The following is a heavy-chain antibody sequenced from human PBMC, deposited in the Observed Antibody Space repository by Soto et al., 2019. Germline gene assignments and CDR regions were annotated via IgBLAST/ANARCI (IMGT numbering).Heavy chain of an antibody. CDR3: ARPRSDFWSGYYKYGMDV. CDR1: GYTFTSYV. V-gene: IGHV1-18*04. Sequence: ASVKVSCKASGYTFTSYVISWVRQAPGQGLDWMGWIIAYNGNTNYAQKLQGRVTMTTDTSTSTAYMELRSLRSDDTAVYYCARPRSDFWSGYYKYGMDVWGQGTTVTVSS. CDR2: IIAYNGNT. D-gene: IGHD3-3*01. J-gene: IGHJ6*02.